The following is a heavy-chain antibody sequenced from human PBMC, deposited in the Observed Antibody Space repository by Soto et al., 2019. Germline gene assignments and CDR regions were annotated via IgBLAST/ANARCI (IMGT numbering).Heavy chain of an antibody. CDR1: GGTFSSYA. CDR3: ARESSSPNYYYYGMDV. J-gene: IGHJ6*02. V-gene: IGHV1-69*01. D-gene: IGHD2-2*01. CDR2: IIPLVGSP. Sequence: QVQLVQSGAEVKKPGSSVKVSCRASGGTFSSYAVSWVRQAPGQGLEWMGVIIPLVGSPKYVQKFQGRVTITADDSATTAYMELTGLRSDDTAVYYCARESSSPNYYYYGMDVWGQGTTVTVSS.